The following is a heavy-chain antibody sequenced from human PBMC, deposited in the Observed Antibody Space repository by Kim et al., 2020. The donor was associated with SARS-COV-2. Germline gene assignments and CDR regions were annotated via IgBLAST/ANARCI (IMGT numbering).Heavy chain of an antibody. Sequence: SETLSLTCTVSGGSISSSSYYWGWIRQPPGKGLEWIGSIYYSGSTYYNPSLKSRVTISVDTSKNQFSLKLSSVTAADTAVYYCARGGLVKDGYNYVGTGSWFDPWGQGTLVTVSS. CDR3: ARGGLVKDGYNYVGTGSWFDP. CDR1: GGSISSSSYY. J-gene: IGHJ5*02. V-gene: IGHV4-39*07. D-gene: IGHD5-12*01. CDR2: IYYSGST.